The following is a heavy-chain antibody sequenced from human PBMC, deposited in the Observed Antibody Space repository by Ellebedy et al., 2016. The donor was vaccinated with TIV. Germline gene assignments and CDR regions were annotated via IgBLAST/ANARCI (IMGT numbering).Heavy chain of an antibody. CDR2: ISYDGSNK. D-gene: IGHD5-24*01. CDR3: ARERDFDLRVVDY. V-gene: IGHV3-30-3*01. J-gene: IGHJ4*02. CDR1: GFTFSSYA. Sequence: PGGSLRLSCAASGFTFSSYAMHWVRQAPGKGLEWVAVISYDGSNKYYADSVKGRFTISRDNSKNTLYLQMNSLRAEDTAVYYCARERDFDLRVVDYWGQGTLVTVSS.